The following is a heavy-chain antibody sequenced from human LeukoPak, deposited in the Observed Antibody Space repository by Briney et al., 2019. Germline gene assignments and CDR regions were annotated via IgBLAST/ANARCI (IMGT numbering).Heavy chain of an antibody. CDR3: ARVKNSGWYDY. CDR1: GYTFTSYG. CDR2: INPNSGGT. Sequence: ASVKVSCKASGYTFTSYGISWVRQAPGQGLEWMGWINPNSGGTNYAQKFQGRVTMTRDTSISTAYMELSRLRSDDTAVYYCARVKNSGWYDYWGQGTLVTVSS. V-gene: IGHV1-2*02. J-gene: IGHJ4*02. D-gene: IGHD6-19*01.